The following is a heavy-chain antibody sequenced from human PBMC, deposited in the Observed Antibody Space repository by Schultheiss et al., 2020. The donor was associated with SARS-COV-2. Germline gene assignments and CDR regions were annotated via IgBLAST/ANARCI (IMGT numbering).Heavy chain of an antibody. CDR3: ARTYCTNGVCYNYYGMDV. V-gene: IGHV1-69*06. D-gene: IGHD2-8*01. Sequence: SVKVSCKASGGTFSSYAISWVRQAPGQGLEWMGGIIPIFGTANYAQKFQGRVTITADKSTSTAYMELSSLRSEDTAVYYCARTYCTNGVCYNYYGMDVWGQGTTVTVSS. J-gene: IGHJ6*02. CDR2: IIPIFGTA. CDR1: GGTFSSYA.